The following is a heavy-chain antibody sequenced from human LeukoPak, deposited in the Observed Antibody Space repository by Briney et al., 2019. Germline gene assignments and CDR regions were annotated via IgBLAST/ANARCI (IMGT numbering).Heavy chain of an antibody. CDR3: AKDTYYDSSGNGAFDI. D-gene: IGHD3-22*01. CDR1: GFTFDDYA. Sequence: GGSLRLSCAAAGFTFDDYAMHWVRQAPGKGLEWVSCISWNSGSIGYADSVKGRFTISRDNAKNSLYLQMNSLRAEDTALYYCAKDTYYDSSGNGAFDIWGQGTMVTVSS. J-gene: IGHJ3*02. V-gene: IGHV3-9*01. CDR2: ISWNSGSI.